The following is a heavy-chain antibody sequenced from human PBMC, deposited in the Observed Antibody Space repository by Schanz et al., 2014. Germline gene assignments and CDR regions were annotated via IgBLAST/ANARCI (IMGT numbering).Heavy chain of an antibody. Sequence: EVQLVESGGGLVQPGGSLRLSCAASGFTFSSYSMNWVRQAPGKGLEWVSYISSSSSTRYYADSVKGRFTISRDNAKNSLFLQMNSLRAEDTAVYYCLAPDYGMDVWGQGTMVTVSS. CDR2: ISSSSSTR. V-gene: IGHV3-48*04. CDR3: LAPDYGMDV. CDR1: GFTFSSYS. J-gene: IGHJ6*02.